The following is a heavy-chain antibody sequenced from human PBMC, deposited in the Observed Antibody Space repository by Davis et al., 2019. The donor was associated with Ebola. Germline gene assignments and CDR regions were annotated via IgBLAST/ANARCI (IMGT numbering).Heavy chain of an antibody. CDR1: GFTFSSYA. J-gene: IGHJ4*02. Sequence: GESLKISCAASGFTFSSYAMNWVRQAPGKGLEWVSGISGSGGSTYYADSVKGRFTISRDNSKNTLYLQMNTLRAEDTAVYYCARSSTWTGGFDYWGQGTLVTVSS. CDR3: ARSSTWTGGFDY. D-gene: IGHD6-13*01. V-gene: IGHV3-23*01. CDR2: ISGSGGST.